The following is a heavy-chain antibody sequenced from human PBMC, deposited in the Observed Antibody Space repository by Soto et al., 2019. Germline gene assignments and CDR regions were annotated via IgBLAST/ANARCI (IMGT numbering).Heavy chain of an antibody. J-gene: IGHJ4*02. D-gene: IGHD1-7*01. Sequence: QVQLVQSGAEVKKPGSSVKVSCKASGGTFSSYAITWVRQAPGQGLEWMGGIIPIFGTANYAQKFQGRVSITADESTNTAYMERSSLRSEDTAVYYCGRVDITGTTRKAYYFDYWGQGTLVTVSS. CDR3: GRVDITGTTRKAYYFDY. V-gene: IGHV1-69*12. CDR1: GGTFSSYA. CDR2: IIPIFGTA.